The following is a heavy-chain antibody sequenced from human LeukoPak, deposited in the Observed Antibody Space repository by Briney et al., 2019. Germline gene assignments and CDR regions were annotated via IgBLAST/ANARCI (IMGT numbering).Heavy chain of an antibody. Sequence: PGGSLRLSCAASGFAFSNYWMHWVRQTPGKGLVWVSRIISDGSSTSYADSVKGRFTISRDNARNTLYLQMNSLRAEDTAVYYCARDGSLPDYWGQGTLVTVSP. CDR2: IISDGSST. J-gene: IGHJ4*02. CDR3: ARDGSLPDY. V-gene: IGHV3-74*01. CDR1: GFAFSNYW.